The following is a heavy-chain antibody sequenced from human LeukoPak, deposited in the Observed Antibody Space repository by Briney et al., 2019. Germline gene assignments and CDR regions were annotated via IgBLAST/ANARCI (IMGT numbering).Heavy chain of an antibody. CDR3: ARGSRSGDY. D-gene: IGHD3-10*01. CDR1: GYTFTNYD. V-gene: IGHV1-8*01. Sequence: GASVKVSCKTSGYTFTNYDINWVRQATGQGLEWMGWMNPNSGNTGYAQKFKGRVTMTRDISTTTAYMELSSLRSEDTALYYCARGSRSGDYWGQGTQVTVSS. J-gene: IGHJ4*02. CDR2: MNPNSGNT.